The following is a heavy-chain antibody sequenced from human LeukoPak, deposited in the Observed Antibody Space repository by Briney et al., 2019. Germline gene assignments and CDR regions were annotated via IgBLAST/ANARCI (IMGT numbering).Heavy chain of an antibody. J-gene: IGHJ1*01. V-gene: IGHV4-61*01. CDR1: GGSISSGIYY. CDR3: ARMGGCSGGSCPRYFQH. Sequence: PSETLSLTCTVSGGSISSGIYYWSWIRQPPGKGLEWIGYIYYSGSTNYNPSLKSRVTISVDTSKNQFSLKLNSVTAADTAVYYCARMGGCSGGSCPRYFQHWGQGTLVTVSS. CDR2: IYYSGST. D-gene: IGHD2-15*01.